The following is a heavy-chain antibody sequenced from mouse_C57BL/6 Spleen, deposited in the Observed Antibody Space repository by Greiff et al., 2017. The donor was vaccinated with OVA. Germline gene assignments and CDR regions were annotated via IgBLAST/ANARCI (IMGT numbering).Heavy chain of an antibody. CDR1: GFNIKDYY. D-gene: IGHD1-1*01. CDR3: TTFLITTGVEGYAMDY. Sequence: EVQLQQSGAELVRPGASVKLSCTASGFNIKDYYMHWVKQRPEQGLEWIGRIDPEDGDTEYAPKFQGKATMTADTSSNTAYLQLSSLTSEDTAVYYCTTFLITTGVEGYAMDYWGQGTSVTVSS. J-gene: IGHJ4*01. CDR2: IDPEDGDT. V-gene: IGHV14-1*01.